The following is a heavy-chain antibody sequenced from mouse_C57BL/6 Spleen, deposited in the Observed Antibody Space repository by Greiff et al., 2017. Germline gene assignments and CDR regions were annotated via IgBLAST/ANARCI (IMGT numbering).Heavy chain of an antibody. V-gene: IGHV1-42*01. CDR3: ARSMITYYAMDY. J-gene: IGHJ4*01. D-gene: IGHD2-4*01. CDR1: GYSFTGYY. Sequence: EVQLVESGPELVKPGASVKISCKASGYSFTGYYMNWVKQSPEKSLEWIGELNPSTGGTTYNQKFKAKATLTVDKASSTAYMQLKSITSEDSAVYYCARSMITYYAMDYWGQGTSVTVSA. CDR2: LNPSTGGT.